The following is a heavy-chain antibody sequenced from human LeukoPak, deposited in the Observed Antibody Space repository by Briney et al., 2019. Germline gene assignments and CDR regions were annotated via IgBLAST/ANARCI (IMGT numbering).Heavy chain of an antibody. V-gene: IGHV4-39*07. CDR1: GVSISSGGYY. CDR2: INHGGST. Sequence: PSETLSLTCTVSGVSISSGGYYWSWIRQPPGKGLEWIGEINHGGSTNYNPSLKSRVSMSVDTSKNQFSLKLSSMTAADTAVYYCARGDYEFDYWGQGTPVTVSS. J-gene: IGHJ4*02. CDR3: ARGDYEFDY. D-gene: IGHD3-22*01.